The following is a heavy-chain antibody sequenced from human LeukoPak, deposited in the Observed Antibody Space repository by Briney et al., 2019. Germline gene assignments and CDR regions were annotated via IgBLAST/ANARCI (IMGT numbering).Heavy chain of an antibody. D-gene: IGHD3-10*01. Sequence: PSETLSLTCTVAGGSISSYYWSWIRQPAGKGLEWIGRIYTSGSTNYNPSLKSRVTMSVDTSKNQFSLKLSSVTDADTAVHYCARIYYGSGSYYNGWFDPWAREPWSPSPQ. CDR3: ARIYYGSGSYYNGWFDP. CDR2: IYTSGST. V-gene: IGHV4-4*07. CDR1: GGSISSYY. J-gene: IGHJ5*02.